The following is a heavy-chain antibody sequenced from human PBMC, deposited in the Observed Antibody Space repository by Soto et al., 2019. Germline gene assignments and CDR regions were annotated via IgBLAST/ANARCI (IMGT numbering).Heavy chain of an antibody. CDR3: ARSAQLYWAGGRTDMDV. V-gene: IGHV4-34*01. CDR2: INHSGST. J-gene: IGHJ6*03. D-gene: IGHD2-2*02. CDR1: GGSFSGYY. Sequence: SETLSLTCAVYGGSFSGYYWSWIRQPPGKGLEWIGEINHSGSTNYNPSLKSRVTISVDTSKNQFSLKLSSVTAADTAVYYCARSAQLYWAGGRTDMDVWGKGTTVTVSS.